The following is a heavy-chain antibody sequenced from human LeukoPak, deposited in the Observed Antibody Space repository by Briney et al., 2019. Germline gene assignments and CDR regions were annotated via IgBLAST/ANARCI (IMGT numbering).Heavy chain of an antibody. D-gene: IGHD6-6*01. J-gene: IGHJ4*02. Sequence: ASVKVSCKASGYTFTSYGISWVRQAPGQGLEWMGWISAYNGNTNYAQKLQGRVTMTTDTSTSTAYMELRSLRSDDTAVYYCARAIISGSRQVFYFDHWGQGTLVTVSS. V-gene: IGHV1-18*01. CDR2: ISAYNGNT. CDR1: GYTFTSYG. CDR3: ARAIISGSRQVFYFDH.